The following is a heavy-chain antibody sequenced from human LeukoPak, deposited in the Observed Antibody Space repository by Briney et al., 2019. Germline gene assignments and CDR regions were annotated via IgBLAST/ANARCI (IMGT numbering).Heavy chain of an antibody. D-gene: IGHD2-2*01. CDR3: ARAVKDIVVVPAATAWNY. J-gene: IGHJ4*02. V-gene: IGHV3-21*01. CDR1: GITFSSYG. Sequence: GGSLRLSCAASGITFSSYGMHWVRQAPGKGLEWVSSISSSSSYIYYADSVKGRFTISRDNAKNSLYLQMNSLRAEDTAVYYCARAVKDIVVVPAATAWNYWGQGTLVTVSS. CDR2: ISSSSSYI.